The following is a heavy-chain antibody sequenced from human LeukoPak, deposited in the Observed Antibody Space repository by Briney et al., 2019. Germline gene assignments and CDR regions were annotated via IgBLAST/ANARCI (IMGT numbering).Heavy chain of an antibody. CDR3: GRGGCAREWREMATIKVGDY. D-gene: IGHD5-24*01. J-gene: IGHJ4*02. CDR2: IYSGGST. V-gene: IGHV3-66*02. CDR1: GFTGSSNY. Sequence: GGYLRLYCAASGFTGSSNYMSWVRQAPGKGLEGVSNIYSGGSTYYADSVNGRFTISKDNSKNTQYLQMNSMRAEDTAVYYSGRGGCAREWREMATIKVGDYWGQGTLVTVSS.